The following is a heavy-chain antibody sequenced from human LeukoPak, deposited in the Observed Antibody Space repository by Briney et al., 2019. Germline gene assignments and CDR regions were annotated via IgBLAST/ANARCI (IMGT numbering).Heavy chain of an antibody. J-gene: IGHJ4*02. D-gene: IGHD4-11*01. CDR3: AKESPTTPAYYFDY. CDR2: ISYDGSNK. CDR1: GFIFSSYG. V-gene: IGHV3-30*18. Sequence: GGSLRLSCAASGFIFSSYGMHWVRQAPGKGLEWVAVISYDGSNKYYADSVKGRFTISRDNSKNTLYLQMNSLRAEDTAVYYCAKESPTTPAYYFDYWGQGTLVTVSS.